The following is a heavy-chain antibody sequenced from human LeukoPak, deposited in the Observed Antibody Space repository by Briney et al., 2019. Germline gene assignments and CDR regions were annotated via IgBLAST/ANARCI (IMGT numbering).Heavy chain of an antibody. V-gene: IGHV3-53*05. Sequence: GGSLRLSCAASGFIVSSNYMSWVRQAPGKGLEWVSIIYSGGSTYYADSVKGRFTISRDNSKNSLYLQMNSLRTEDTALYYCAKDLADIVVVVAGIDYWGQGTLVTVSS. D-gene: IGHD2-15*01. J-gene: IGHJ4*02. CDR3: AKDLADIVVVVAGIDY. CDR2: IYSGGST. CDR1: GFIVSSNY.